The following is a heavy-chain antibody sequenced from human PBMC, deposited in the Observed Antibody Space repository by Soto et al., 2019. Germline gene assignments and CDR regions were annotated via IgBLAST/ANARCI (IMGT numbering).Heavy chain of an antibody. CDR3: TTPYSYGHGAFYYYYYGMDV. Sequence: GGSLRLSCAASGFTFSSYAMHWVRQAPGKGLEWVGRIKSKTDGGTTDYAAPVKGRFTISRDDSKNTLYLQMNSLKTEDTAVYYCTTPYSYGHGAFYYYYYGMDVWGQGATVTVSS. CDR1: GFTFSSYA. J-gene: IGHJ6*02. CDR2: IKSKTDGGTT. D-gene: IGHD5-18*01. V-gene: IGHV3-15*07.